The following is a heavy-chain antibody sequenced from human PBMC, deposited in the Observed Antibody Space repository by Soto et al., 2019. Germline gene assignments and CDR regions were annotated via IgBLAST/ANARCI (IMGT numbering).Heavy chain of an antibody. J-gene: IGHJ5*02. D-gene: IGHD3-10*01. CDR1: GFSVSSNGVG. CDR3: AHFPLGKGSGTPWVDP. V-gene: IGHV2-5*02. Sequence: QITLKESGPTLVKPTQTLTLTCTCSGFSVSSNGVGVGWIRQPPGQALEWLALIYWDDDKRYSPSLRSRLTITKDTSKNQVVLTMTNMDPVDTVTYYCAHFPLGKGSGTPWVDPWGQGTLVTVSS. CDR2: IYWDDDK.